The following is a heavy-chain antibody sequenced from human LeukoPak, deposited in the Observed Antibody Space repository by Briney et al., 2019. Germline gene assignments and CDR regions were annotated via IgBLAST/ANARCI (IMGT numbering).Heavy chain of an antibody. Sequence: SVKVSCKASEGTFSSYAISWVRQAPGQGLEWMGGIIPIFGTANYAQKFQGRVTITADKSTSTAYMELSSLRSEDTAVYYCARDIGTGGIVLDYWGQGTLVTVSS. CDR3: ARDIGTGGIVLDY. D-gene: IGHD1-26*01. CDR2: IIPIFGTA. CDR1: EGTFSSYA. V-gene: IGHV1-69*06. J-gene: IGHJ4*02.